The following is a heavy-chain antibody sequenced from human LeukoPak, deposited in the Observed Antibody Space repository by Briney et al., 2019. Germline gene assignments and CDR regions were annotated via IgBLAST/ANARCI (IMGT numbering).Heavy chain of an antibody. D-gene: IGHD5-18*01. CDR3: AREGSGYTYGRGSYFDY. J-gene: IGHJ4*01. CDR2: INPNSGDT. V-gene: IGHV1-2*06. CDR1: GYTLTVYY. Sequence: ASVKGSCKASGYTLTVYYIHWVRQAPGQGLEWMGRINPNSGDTNFAQKFQGRVTMTRDTSISTAYMDLSGLRPDDTAVYYCAREGSGYTYGRGSYFDYWGHGILVTVSS.